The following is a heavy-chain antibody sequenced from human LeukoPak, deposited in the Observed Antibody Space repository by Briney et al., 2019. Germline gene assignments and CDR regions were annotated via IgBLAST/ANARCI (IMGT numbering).Heavy chain of an antibody. J-gene: IGHJ4*02. CDR2: ISGSGGRT. V-gene: IGHV3-23*01. CDR1: GFTFSSYA. D-gene: IGHD2-2*01. Sequence: PGGSLRLSCAASGFTFSSYAMSWVRQAPGKGLEWVSAISGSGGRTYYADSVKGRFTISRDNSKNTLYLQMNSLRAEDTAVYYCARGHCSSTSCYGLDFFDYWGQGTLVTVSS. CDR3: ARGHCSSTSCYGLDFFDY.